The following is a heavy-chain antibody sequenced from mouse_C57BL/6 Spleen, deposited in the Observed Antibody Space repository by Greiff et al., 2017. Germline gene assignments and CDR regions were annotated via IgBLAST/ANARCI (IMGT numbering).Heavy chain of an antibody. CDR1: GYSFTGYY. CDR2: INPSTGGT. D-gene: IGHD2-4*01. J-gene: IGHJ1*03. Sequence: VQLQQSGPELVKPGASVKISCKASGYSFTGYYMNWVKQSPEKSLEWIGEINPSTGGTTYNQKFKAKATLTVDKSSSTAYMQLKSLTSEDSAVYYCASPYDYGGYFDVWGTGTTVTVSS. V-gene: IGHV1-42*01. CDR3: ASPYDYGGYFDV.